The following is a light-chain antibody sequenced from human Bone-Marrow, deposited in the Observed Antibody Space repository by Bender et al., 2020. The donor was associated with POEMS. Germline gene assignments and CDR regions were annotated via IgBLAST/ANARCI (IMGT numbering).Light chain of an antibody. Sequence: QSALTQPASASGSPGQSITISCTGSSSDVGAYNYVSWYQQHPGKAPKLLIYDVISRPSGVSDHFSGSKSGNSAFLTISGLQAEDEADYYCSSYTTTNTRYVFGGGTKVTVL. CDR3: SSYTTTNTRYV. V-gene: IGLV2-14*03. CDR2: DVI. J-gene: IGLJ1*01. CDR1: SSDVGAYNY.